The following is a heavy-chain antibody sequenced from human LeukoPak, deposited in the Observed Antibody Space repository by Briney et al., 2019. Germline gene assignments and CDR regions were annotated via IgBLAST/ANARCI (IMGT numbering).Heavy chain of an antibody. CDR1: GFTFSSYW. V-gene: IGHV3-7*01. Sequence: GGSLRLSCAASGFTFSSYWMSWVRQAPGKGLEWEANIKQDGSEKYYVDSVKGRFTISRDNAKNSLYLQMNSLRAEDTAVYYCARDLGMVRGIIGYWGQGTLVTVSS. D-gene: IGHD3-10*01. CDR3: ARDLGMVRGIIGY. J-gene: IGHJ4*02. CDR2: IKQDGSEK.